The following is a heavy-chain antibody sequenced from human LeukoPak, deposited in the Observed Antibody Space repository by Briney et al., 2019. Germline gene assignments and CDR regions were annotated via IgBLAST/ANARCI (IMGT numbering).Heavy chain of an antibody. Sequence: PSETLSLTCTVSGGSISSYYWSWIRQPAGKGLEWIVRIYTSGSTNYNPSLKSRVTMSVDTSKNQFSLKLSSVTAADTAVYYCAREDSITSGPHDAFDIWGQGTMVTVSS. V-gene: IGHV4-4*07. CDR1: GGSISSYY. CDR2: IYTSGST. CDR3: AREDSITSGPHDAFDI. J-gene: IGHJ3*02. D-gene: IGHD5-24*01.